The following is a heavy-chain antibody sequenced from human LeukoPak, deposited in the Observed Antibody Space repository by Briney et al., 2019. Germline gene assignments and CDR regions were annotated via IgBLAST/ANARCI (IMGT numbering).Heavy chain of an antibody. CDR2: INQGGGST. V-gene: IGHV1-46*01. Sequence: SVKVSCKASGYTFTSYYMHWVRQAPGQGGERMGIINQGGGSTSYAQKFQGRVTITRETSTSTVYMEMRRLRAEETAAYKCERHRYDYDSSGYSTHFMTVWGKGPTVTVSS. D-gene: IGHD3-22*01. CDR3: ERHRYDYDSSGYSTHFMTV. J-gene: IGHJ6*03. CDR1: GYTFTSYY.